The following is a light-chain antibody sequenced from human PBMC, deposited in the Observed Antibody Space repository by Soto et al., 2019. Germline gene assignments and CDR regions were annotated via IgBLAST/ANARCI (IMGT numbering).Light chain of an antibody. CDR2: GAS. CDR1: QSVNSD. Sequence: EIVMTQAPATLSVSPGERATLSCRASQSVNSDLAWYQQKPGQAPRLLIYGASTRATGVPARFSGGGSGTEFTLTISSLQSEDFAVYYCQQYNNWWTFGQGTKVDIK. J-gene: IGKJ1*01. V-gene: IGKV3-15*01. CDR3: QQYNNWWT.